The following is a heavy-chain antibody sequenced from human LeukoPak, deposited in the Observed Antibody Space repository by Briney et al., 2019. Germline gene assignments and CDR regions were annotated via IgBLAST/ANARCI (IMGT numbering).Heavy chain of an antibody. V-gene: IGHV3-74*01. CDR2: INTDGSSR. Sequence: GGSLRLSCAASGFTFSSYWMHWVRQAPGKGLVWVSRINTDGSSRSYADSVKGRFTISRDNAKNTLYLQMNSLRGEDTAVYYCVRDSYQGYTYYGMDVWGQGTTVTVSS. D-gene: IGHD1-1*01. CDR3: VRDSYQGYTYYGMDV. J-gene: IGHJ6*02. CDR1: GFTFSSYW.